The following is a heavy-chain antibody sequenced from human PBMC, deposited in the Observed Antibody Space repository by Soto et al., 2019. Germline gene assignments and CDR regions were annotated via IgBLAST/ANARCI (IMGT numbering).Heavy chain of an antibody. Sequence: GGSLRLSCAASGFTFSSYAMSWVRQAPGKGLQWVSAISGSGGSTYYACSVKGRFTISRDNSKNTLYLQMNSLRAEDTAVYYCAKDTNWWELLCFDYWGQGTLVTVSS. D-gene: IGHD1-26*01. CDR1: GFTFSSYA. V-gene: IGHV3-23*01. CDR2: ISGSGGST. CDR3: AKDTNWWELLCFDY. J-gene: IGHJ4*02.